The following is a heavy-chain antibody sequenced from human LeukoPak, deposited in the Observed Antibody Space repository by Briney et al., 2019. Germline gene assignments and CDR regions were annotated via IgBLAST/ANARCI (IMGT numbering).Heavy chain of an antibody. Sequence: RASVKVSCKASGYTFTSYDINWVRQAPGQGLEWMGGIIPIFGTANYAQKFQGRVTITTDESTSTAYMELSSLRSEDTAVYYCASPSAHAGGDDYWGQGTLVTVSS. CDR2: IIPIFGTA. D-gene: IGHD2-21*01. CDR1: GYTFTSYD. V-gene: IGHV1-69*05. CDR3: ASPSAHAGGDDY. J-gene: IGHJ4*02.